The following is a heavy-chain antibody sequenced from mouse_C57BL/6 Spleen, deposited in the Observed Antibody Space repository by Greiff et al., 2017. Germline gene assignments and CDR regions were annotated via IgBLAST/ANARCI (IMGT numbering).Heavy chain of an antibody. CDR1: GYTFTSYW. CDR3: ARNDGSMDY. Sequence: QVQLQQPGAELVMPGASVKLSCKASGYTFTSYWMHWVKQRPGQGLEWIGKIDPSDSYPNYNQKFKGKSTLTVNKSSSTAYMQLSSLTSEDSAVYYCARNDGSMDYWGQGTSVTVSS. CDR2: IDPSDSYP. D-gene: IGHD2-12*01. J-gene: IGHJ4*01. V-gene: IGHV1-69*01.